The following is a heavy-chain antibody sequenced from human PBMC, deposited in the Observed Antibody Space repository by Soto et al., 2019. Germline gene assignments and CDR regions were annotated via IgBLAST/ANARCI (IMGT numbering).Heavy chain of an antibody. D-gene: IGHD6-19*01. CDR2: FDPEDGET. CDR1: GYTLTELA. Sequence: ASVKVSCKVSGYTLTELAMHWVRQAPGKGLEWMGGFDPEDGETIYAQKFQGRVTMTEDTSTDTVYMELSSLRSEDTAVYYCATDGRGYSSWYYMDVWGKGTTVTVSS. J-gene: IGHJ6*03. V-gene: IGHV1-24*01. CDR3: ATDGRGYSSWYYMDV.